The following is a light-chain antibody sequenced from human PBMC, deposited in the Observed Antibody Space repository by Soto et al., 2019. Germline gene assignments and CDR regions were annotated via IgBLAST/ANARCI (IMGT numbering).Light chain of an antibody. Sequence: DIQLTQSPSFLSASVGDRVTITCRASQDISSHLVRFQQEPGKAPKLLIYAASTLQSGVPSRFTGVGAGTEFTLTISSLQPEDFATYYCLQLNSLPPTFGQGTKVETK. CDR2: AAS. V-gene: IGKV1-9*01. CDR1: QDISSH. CDR3: LQLNSLPPT. J-gene: IGKJ1*01.